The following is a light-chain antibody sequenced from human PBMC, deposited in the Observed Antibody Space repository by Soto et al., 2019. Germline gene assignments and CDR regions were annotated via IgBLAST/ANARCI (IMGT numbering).Light chain of an antibody. Sequence: DIQMTQSPSSLSASVGDRVTITCRASQSIGFFLNWYQQKPGKAPKLLIYAASSLQSGVPSRFSGSGSETDFTLTISSLQPEDFATYSCQQSYSTTWTFGQGTKVDIK. V-gene: IGKV1-39*01. CDR3: QQSYSTTWT. CDR2: AAS. J-gene: IGKJ1*01. CDR1: QSIGFF.